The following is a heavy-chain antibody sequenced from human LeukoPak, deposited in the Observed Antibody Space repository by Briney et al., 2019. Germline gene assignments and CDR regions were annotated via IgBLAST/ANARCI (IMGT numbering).Heavy chain of an antibody. V-gene: IGHV1-69*13. CDR3: ATGSYQLASFDY. CDR2: LIPIFGTP. CDR1: GGTFINYA. D-gene: IGHD6-6*01. J-gene: IGHJ4*02. Sequence: ASVKVSCKASGGTFINYAINWVRQAPGQGLEWMGGLIPIFGTPNYAQKFQGRVTVTADESTTTAYMELSSLRSEDTAVYYCATGSYQLASFDYWGQGTLVTVSS.